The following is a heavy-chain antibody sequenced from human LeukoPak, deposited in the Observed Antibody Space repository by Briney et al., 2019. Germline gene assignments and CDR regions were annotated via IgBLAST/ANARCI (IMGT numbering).Heavy chain of an antibody. CDR1: GYTFTDYY. V-gene: IGHV1-2*02. CDR3: ARDPSTVAGSYYYMDV. D-gene: IGHD6-19*01. Sequence: ASVKVSCKASGYTFTDYYMHWVRQAPGQGLEWMGWINPNSGGTNYAQKFQGRVTMTRDTSISTAYMELSRLRSDDTAVYYCARDPSTVAGSYYYMDVWGKGTTVTVSS. J-gene: IGHJ6*03. CDR2: INPNSGGT.